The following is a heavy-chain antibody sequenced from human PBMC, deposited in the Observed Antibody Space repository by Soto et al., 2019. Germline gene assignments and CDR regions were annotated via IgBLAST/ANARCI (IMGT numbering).Heavy chain of an antibody. V-gene: IGHV3-23*01. J-gene: IGHJ6*03. D-gene: IGHD6-6*01. CDR2: ISGSGGST. Sequence: GGSLRLSCAASGFTFSSYAMSWVRQAPGKGLEWVSAISGSGGSTYYADSVKGRFTISRDNSKNTLYLQMNSLRAEDTAVYYCAKDEEYSSFRYYYYYMDVWGKGTTVTVSS. CDR3: AKDEEYSSFRYYYYYMDV. CDR1: GFTFSSYA.